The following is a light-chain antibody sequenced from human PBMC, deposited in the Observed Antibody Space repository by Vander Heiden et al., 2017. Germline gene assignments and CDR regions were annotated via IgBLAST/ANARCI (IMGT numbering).Light chain of an antibody. CDR1: SSDVGGYRY. V-gene: IGLV2-14*01. Sequence: QSALTQPASVSGSPGQSITISCTGSSSDVGGYRYVSWYQQHPGKAPKLMIYDVTNRPSGASNRFSGSKSGNTASLTISGLQAEDEADYYCTSYTSTNKWVFGGGTKLTGL. J-gene: IGLJ3*02. CDR3: TSYTSTNKWV. CDR2: DVT.